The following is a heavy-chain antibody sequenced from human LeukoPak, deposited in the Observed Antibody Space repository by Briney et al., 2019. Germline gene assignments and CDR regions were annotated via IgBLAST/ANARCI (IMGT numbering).Heavy chain of an antibody. J-gene: IGHJ3*02. CDR1: GFTFSSYA. CDR3: AKGESSGWYDAFDI. V-gene: IGHV3-23*01. CDR2: ISGSGGST. D-gene: IGHD6-19*01. Sequence: GGSLRLSCAASGFTFSSYAMSWVRQAPGKGLDWVSGISGSGGSTYYADSVKGRYSISRDNSNNTLYLQMNSLRAEDTAVYYCAKGESSGWYDAFDIWGQGTMVIVSS.